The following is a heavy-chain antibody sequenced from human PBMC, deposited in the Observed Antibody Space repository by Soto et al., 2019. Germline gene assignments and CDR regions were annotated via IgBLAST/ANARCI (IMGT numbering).Heavy chain of an antibody. D-gene: IGHD4-17*01. Sequence: ASVKVSCKASGYTFTGYYMHWVRQAPGQGLEWMGWINPNSGGTNYAQKFQGWVTMTRDTSISTAYMELSRLRSDDTAVYYCATQRDYGDYGAFDYWGQGTLVTVSA. CDR1: GYTFTGYY. J-gene: IGHJ4*02. V-gene: IGHV1-2*04. CDR2: INPNSGGT. CDR3: ATQRDYGDYGAFDY.